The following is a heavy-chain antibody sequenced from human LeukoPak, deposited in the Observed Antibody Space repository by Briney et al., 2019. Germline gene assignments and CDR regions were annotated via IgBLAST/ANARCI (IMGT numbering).Heavy chain of an antibody. CDR1: GFAVSNNY. J-gene: IGHJ5*02. CDR3: ARARCDTCGYGS. Sequence: GGSLRLSCAASGFAVSNNYMSWVRQAPGKGLEWVAVIYDGGHTDYADSVKGRFTISRDSSKNTLYLQMNSLRPEDTAEYYCARARCDTCGYGSWGQRTLVTVSS. V-gene: IGHV3-66*02. D-gene: IGHD3-22*01. CDR2: IYDGGHT.